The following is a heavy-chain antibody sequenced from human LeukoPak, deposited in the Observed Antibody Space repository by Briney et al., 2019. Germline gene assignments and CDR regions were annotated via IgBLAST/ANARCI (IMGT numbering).Heavy chain of an antibody. Sequence: SENLSLTCAVYGGSFSGYYWSWIRQPPGKGLEWIGEINHSGSTNYNPSLKSRVTISVDTSKNQFSLKLSSVTAADTAVYYCAGDKIAARPAYWGQGTLVTVSS. J-gene: IGHJ4*02. CDR1: GGSFSGYY. D-gene: IGHD6-6*01. CDR3: AGDKIAARPAY. V-gene: IGHV4-34*01. CDR2: INHSGST.